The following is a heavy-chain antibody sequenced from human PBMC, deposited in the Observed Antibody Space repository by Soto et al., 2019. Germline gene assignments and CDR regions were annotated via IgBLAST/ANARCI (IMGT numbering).Heavy chain of an antibody. CDR1: GFTFTNSA. V-gene: IGHV1-58*01. J-gene: IGHJ6*02. CDR2: IVVGSDNT. CDR3: AASTSFWQTYYYGALDV. Sequence: QMQVVQSGPEVKKPGTSVRVSCKTSGFTFTNSAVEWVRQARGQRLEWIGWIVVGSDNTNYAQKFQNRVTITRDFSSHAVYMDFRRLTSDDTAVYYCAASTSFWQTYYYGALDVCCQGTTVTVSS.